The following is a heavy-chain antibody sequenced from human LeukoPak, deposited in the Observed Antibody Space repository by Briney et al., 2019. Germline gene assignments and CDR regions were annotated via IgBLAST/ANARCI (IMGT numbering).Heavy chain of an antibody. CDR1: GYTFTSYG. J-gene: IGHJ6*03. V-gene: IGHV1-18*01. D-gene: IGHD3-3*01. CDR2: ISAYNGNT. CDR3: ARAVPTYYDFWSGYYGYYYYYYMDV. Sequence: ASVKVSCKASGYTFTSYGISWVRQAPGQGLEWMGWISAYNGNTNYAQKLQGRVTMTTDTSTSTAYMELRSLGSDDTAVYYCARAVPTYYDFWSGYYGYYYYYYMDVWGKGTTVTVSS.